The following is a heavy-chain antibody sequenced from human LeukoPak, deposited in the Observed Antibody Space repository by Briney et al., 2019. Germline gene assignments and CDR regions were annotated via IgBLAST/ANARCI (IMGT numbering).Heavy chain of an antibody. V-gene: IGHV4-59*01. CDR3: ARDRVRGSSNPYFDY. D-gene: IGHD1-26*01. CDR2: IYYSGST. CDR1: GGSISSYY. Sequence: SETLSLTCTVSGGSISSYYWSWIRQPPGKGLERIGYIYYSGSTNYNPSLKSRVTISVDTSKNQFSLKLSSVTAADTAVYYCARDRVRGSSNPYFDYWGQGTLVTVSS. J-gene: IGHJ4*02.